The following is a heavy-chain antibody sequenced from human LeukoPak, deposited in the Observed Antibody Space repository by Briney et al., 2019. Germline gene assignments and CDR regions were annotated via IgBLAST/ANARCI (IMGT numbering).Heavy chain of an antibody. J-gene: IGHJ4*02. D-gene: IGHD3-16*02. CDR3: ARGRCGGVIVSDY. CDR2: ISSSSSTI. V-gene: IGHV3-48*04. CDR1: GFTFSSYS. Sequence: GGSLRLSCAASGFTFSSYSMNWVRQAPGKGLEWVSYISSSSSTIYYADSVKGRFTISRDNAKNSLYLQMNSLRAEDTAVYYCARGRCGGVIVSDYWGQGTVVTVSS.